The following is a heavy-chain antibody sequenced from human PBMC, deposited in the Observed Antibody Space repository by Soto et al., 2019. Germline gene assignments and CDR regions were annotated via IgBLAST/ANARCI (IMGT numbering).Heavy chain of an antibody. D-gene: IGHD4-17*01. V-gene: IGHV4-34*01. CDR2: INHSGST. J-gene: IGHJ5*02. CDR3: ARETYGDYVGYFDP. Sequence: SETLSLTCAVYGGSFSGYYWSWIRQPPGKGLEWIGEINHSGSTNYTPSLKSRVTISVDTSKNQFSLKLSSVTAADTAVYYCARETYGDYVGYFDPWGQGTLVTVSS. CDR1: GGSFSGYY.